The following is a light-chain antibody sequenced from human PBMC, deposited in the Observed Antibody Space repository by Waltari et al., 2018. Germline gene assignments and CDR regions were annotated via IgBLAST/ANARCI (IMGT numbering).Light chain of an antibody. CDR1: QSISSY. V-gene: IGKV1-39*01. CDR3: QQSYSTQT. Sequence: DIQMTQSPSSLSASVGDRVTITCRASQSISSYLNWYQKKPGKAPQLLIYAASSLQSGVPSRFSGSGSGTDFTLTISSLQPEDFATYYCQQSYSTQTFGPGTKVDIK. J-gene: IGKJ3*01. CDR2: AAS.